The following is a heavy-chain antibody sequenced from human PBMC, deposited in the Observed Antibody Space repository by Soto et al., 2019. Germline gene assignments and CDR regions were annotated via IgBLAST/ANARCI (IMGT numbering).Heavy chain of an antibody. Sequence: GESLKISCKGSGYSFTSYWISWERQMPGKGLEWMGRIDPSDSYTNYSPSFHGNVTSSAAKSISTASLQRSSMKAPDMVMNYCARSATLLACTEGDGGADSSTGTEGGWRLGMEDCGPGT. V-gene: IGHV5-10-1*01. CDR2: IDPSDSYT. J-gene: IGHJ6*02. D-gene: IGHD6-13*01. CDR1: GYSFTSYW. CDR3: ARSATLLACTEGDGGADSSTGTEGGWRLGMED.